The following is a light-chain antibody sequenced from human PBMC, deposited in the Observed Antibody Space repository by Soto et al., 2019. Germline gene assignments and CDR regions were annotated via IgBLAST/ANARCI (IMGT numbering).Light chain of an antibody. V-gene: IGKV1-5*01. CDR1: QNISVG. CDR3: QQYDSSSPT. CDR2: DAS. J-gene: IGKJ2*01. Sequence: DIQMTQSPSTLSASVGDGVTITCRASQNISVGLAWYQQRPGKAPKFLIYDASNLETGVSSRFSGSGSGTEFTITIRSLQPDDFANYYCQQYDSSSPTFGQGTKLEIK.